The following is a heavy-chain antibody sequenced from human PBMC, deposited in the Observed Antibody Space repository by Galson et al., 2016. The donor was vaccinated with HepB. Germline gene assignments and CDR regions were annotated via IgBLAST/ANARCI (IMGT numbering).Heavy chain of an antibody. Sequence: QSGAEVKNPGESLKISCRGSGNNFIRYWVGWVRQMPGKGLEWMGVIYPGDSDTGYSPSFVGPVTLSVDKSTSTAYLQWDSLKASDTAIYFCASRGYCSGGSCWNFWGQGTRLTVSS. CDR3: ASRGYCSGGSCWNF. J-gene: IGHJ4*02. D-gene: IGHD2-15*01. V-gene: IGHV5-51*03. CDR2: IYPGDSDT. CDR1: GNNFIRYW.